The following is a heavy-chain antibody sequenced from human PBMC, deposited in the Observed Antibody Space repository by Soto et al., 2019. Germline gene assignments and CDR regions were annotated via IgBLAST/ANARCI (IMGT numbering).Heavy chain of an antibody. Sequence: QITLKESGPTLVKPTQTLTLTCIFSGFSLSTNGVGVGWLRQPPGKSLEWLALIYWDDNKRYSPSLKSRVTNPXXTXKXPVVLTLTNMDPVDTATYYCAHRRARTAGRDDAYAVWGQGTLVVVSS. CDR1: GFSLSTNGVG. CDR3: AHRRARTAGRDDAYAV. CDR2: IYWDDNK. J-gene: IGHJ3*01. D-gene: IGHD6-6*01. V-gene: IGHV2-5*02.